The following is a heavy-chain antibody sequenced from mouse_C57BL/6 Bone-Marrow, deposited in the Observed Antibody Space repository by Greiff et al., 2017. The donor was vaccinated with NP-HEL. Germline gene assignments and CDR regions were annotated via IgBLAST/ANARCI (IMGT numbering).Heavy chain of an antibody. Sequence: EVKLMESGGGLVKPGGSLKLSCAASGFTFSSYAMSWVRQTPEKRLEWVATISDGGSYTYYPDNVKGRFTISRDNAKNNLYLQMSHLKSEDTAMYYCARDRRVTTDYYAMDYWGQGTSVTVSS. CDR1: GFTFSSYA. V-gene: IGHV5-4*01. J-gene: IGHJ4*01. D-gene: IGHD2-12*01. CDR3: ARDRRVTTDYYAMDY. CDR2: ISDGGSYT.